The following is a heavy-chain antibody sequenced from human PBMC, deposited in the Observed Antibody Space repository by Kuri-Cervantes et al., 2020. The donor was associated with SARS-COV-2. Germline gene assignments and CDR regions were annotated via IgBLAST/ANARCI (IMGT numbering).Heavy chain of an antibody. CDR1: GFTVSSNY. CDR2: IYSGGST. V-gene: IGHV3-66*02. J-gene: IGHJ6*02. Sequence: GGSLRLSCAASGFTVSSNYMSWVRQAPGKGLEWASVIYSGGSTYYADSVKGRFTISRDNSKNTLYLQMNSLRAEDTDVYYCARVEVAGMSYGMDVWGQGTTVTVS. CDR3: ARVEVAGMSYGMDV. D-gene: IGHD6-19*01.